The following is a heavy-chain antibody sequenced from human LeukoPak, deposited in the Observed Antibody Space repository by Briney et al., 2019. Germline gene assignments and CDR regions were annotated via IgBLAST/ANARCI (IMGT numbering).Heavy chain of an antibody. CDR2: FYHGGST. CDR3: ARSAFAEGYFDL. CDR1: GGSITGGGYS. J-gene: IGHJ2*01. Sequence: SQTLSLTCTVSGGSITGGGYSWSWIRQAPGKGLEWIGYFYHGGSTSYNPSLRSRVTISVDRSKNQFSLKLTSETAADTAVYYCARSAFAEGYFDLWGRGTLVTASS. V-gene: IGHV4-30-2*01.